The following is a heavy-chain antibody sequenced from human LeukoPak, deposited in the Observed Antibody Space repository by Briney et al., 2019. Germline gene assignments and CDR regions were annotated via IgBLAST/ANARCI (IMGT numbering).Heavy chain of an antibody. Sequence: AGSLRLFCAPSGFNFRNAAMTWARKAPGKGLKWVSLIRSVRDSTNYAYSVRGRVTISRVNSERTLSLQLSSLRVNNTATYYYAKDIQLPTWGLGTMVTVSS. CDR3: AKDIQLPT. J-gene: IGHJ3*01. CDR2: IRSVRDST. CDR1: GFNFRNAA. V-gene: IGHV3-23*01. D-gene: IGHD5-24*01.